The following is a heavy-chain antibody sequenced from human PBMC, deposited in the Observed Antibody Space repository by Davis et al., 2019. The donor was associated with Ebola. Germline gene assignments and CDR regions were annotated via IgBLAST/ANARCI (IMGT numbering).Heavy chain of an antibody. CDR2: IYDQST. CDR3: ATTQWLREFDN. V-gene: IGHV3-53*05. J-gene: IGHJ4*02. Sequence: GGSLRLSCAASGFNFRSYWVSWVRQAPGKGLEWVSVIYDQSTAYADAVRGRFIISRDKSNNTLYLEMSSLRVDDTAVYYCATTQWLREFDNWGQGTLVTVSS. CDR1: GFNFRSYW. D-gene: IGHD6-19*01.